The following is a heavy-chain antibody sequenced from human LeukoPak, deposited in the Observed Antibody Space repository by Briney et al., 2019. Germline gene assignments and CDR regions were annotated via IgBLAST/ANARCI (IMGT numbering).Heavy chain of an antibody. V-gene: IGHV3-21*01. CDR3: ARAITIFGAGDY. Sequence: PGGSLRLSCAASGFTFSSYSMNWARQAPGKGLEWVSSISSSSSYIYYADSVKGRFTISRDNAKNSLYLQMNSLRAEDTAVYYCARAITIFGAGDYWGQGTLVTVSS. J-gene: IGHJ4*02. CDR2: ISSSSSYI. D-gene: IGHD3-3*01. CDR1: GFTFSSYS.